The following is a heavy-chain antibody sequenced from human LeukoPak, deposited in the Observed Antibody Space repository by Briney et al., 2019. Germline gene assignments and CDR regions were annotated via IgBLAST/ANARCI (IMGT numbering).Heavy chain of an antibody. CDR2: ITSGSSI. V-gene: IGHV3-69-1*01. J-gene: IGHJ4*02. D-gene: IGHD3-3*01. CDR1: GFTFSNAW. CDR3: ARESEYDFWTGSYFDY. Sequence: GGSLRLSCAASGFTFSNAWMSWVRQAPGKGLEWVSSITSGSSIYYADSVKGRFTISRDNAKNSLYLQMNSLRAEDTAVYYCARESEYDFWTGSYFDYWGQGTLVTVSS.